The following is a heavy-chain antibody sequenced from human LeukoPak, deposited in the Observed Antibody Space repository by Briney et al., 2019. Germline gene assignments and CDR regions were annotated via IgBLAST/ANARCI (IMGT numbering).Heavy chain of an antibody. Sequence: PGGSLRLSCAGSGFTFSSYAMYWVRQAPGKGLEWVAVISYAGSNKYYADSVKGRFTISRDNSKNTLYLQMNSLRDEDTAVYYCAKGYDGTLDYWGQGTLVTVSS. CDR2: ISYAGSNK. V-gene: IGHV3-30-3*01. J-gene: IGHJ4*02. CDR3: AKGYDGTLDY. D-gene: IGHD3-16*01. CDR1: GFTFSSYA.